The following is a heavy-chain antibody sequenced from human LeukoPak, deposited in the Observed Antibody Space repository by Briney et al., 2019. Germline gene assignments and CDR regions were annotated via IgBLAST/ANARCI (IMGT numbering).Heavy chain of an antibody. Sequence: KSSETLSLTCAVYGGSFSGYYWSWVRQPPGKGLEWIGEINHSGSTNYNPSLKSRVTILVDTSKNQFSLKLSSVTAADTAVYYCARHRGRFGESSGPSDYWGQGTLVTVSS. V-gene: IGHV4-34*01. D-gene: IGHD3-10*01. CDR2: INHSGST. J-gene: IGHJ4*02. CDR1: GGSFSGYY. CDR3: ARHRGRFGESSGPSDY.